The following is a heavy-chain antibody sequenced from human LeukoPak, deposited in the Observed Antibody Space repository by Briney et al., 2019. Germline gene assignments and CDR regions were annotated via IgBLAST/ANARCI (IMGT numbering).Heavy chain of an antibody. D-gene: IGHD4-17*01. CDR2: IYSGGST. Sequence: GGSLRLSCAASGFTVRSNYMSWVRQAPGKGLEWVSVIYSGGSTYYADSVKGRFTISRDNSKNTLYLQMNSLRAEDTAVYYCARDPTSYGDYGQYYFDFWGQGTLVTVSS. CDR1: GFTVRSNY. V-gene: IGHV3-66*01. CDR3: ARDPTSYGDYGQYYFDF. J-gene: IGHJ4*02.